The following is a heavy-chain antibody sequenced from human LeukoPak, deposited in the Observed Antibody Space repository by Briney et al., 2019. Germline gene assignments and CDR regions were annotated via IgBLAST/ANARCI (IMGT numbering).Heavy chain of an antibody. J-gene: IGHJ2*01. CDR3: ARLSYYYDSSGYYPHWYFDL. Sequence: SETLSLTCTVSGGSISSYYWSWIRQPAGKGLEWIGRIYTSGSTNYNPSLKSRVTMSVDTSKNQFSLKLSSVTAADTAVYYCARLSYYYDSSGYYPHWYFDLWGRGTLVTVSS. V-gene: IGHV4-4*07. CDR1: GGSISSYY. CDR2: IYTSGST. D-gene: IGHD3-22*01.